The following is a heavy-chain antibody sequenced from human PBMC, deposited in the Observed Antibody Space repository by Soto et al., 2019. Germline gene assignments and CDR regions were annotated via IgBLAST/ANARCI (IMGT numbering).Heavy chain of an antibody. D-gene: IGHD1-1*01. CDR2: TRNKGNSYTT. CDR1: GFTFSDHH. Sequence: PGGSLRLSCAASGFTFSDHHMDWVRQAPGKGLEWVGRTRNKGNSYTTEYAASVKGRFTISRDESKNSLYLQMNRLKTEDTAVYYCTTDPHSTGTKYWGQGTLVTVSS. CDR3: TTDPHSTGTKY. J-gene: IGHJ4*02. V-gene: IGHV3-72*01.